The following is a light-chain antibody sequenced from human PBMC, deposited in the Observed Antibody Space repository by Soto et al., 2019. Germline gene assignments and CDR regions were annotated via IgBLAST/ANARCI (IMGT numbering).Light chain of an antibody. V-gene: IGLV1-51*01. CDR3: GTWDTRLGVMA. CDR2: DNN. Sequence: QSVLTQPPSVSAAPGQKVTISCSGSSSNIGNNYVSWYQQLPRTAPKLLIYDNNKRPSGIPDRFSGSKSGTSATLGVTGLQTGDEADYYCGTWDTRLGVMAFGGGTKLTVL. J-gene: IGLJ2*01. CDR1: SSNIGNNY.